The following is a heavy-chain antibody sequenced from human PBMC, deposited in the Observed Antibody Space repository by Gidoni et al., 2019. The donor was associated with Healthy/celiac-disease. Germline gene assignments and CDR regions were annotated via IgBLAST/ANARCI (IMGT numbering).Heavy chain of an antibody. CDR1: GGTFSRYA. CDR3: ARAGDGVVVAATRSPFDY. D-gene: IGHD2-15*01. Sequence: QVQLVQSGAAVKKPGSSVKVSCKASGGTFSRYALSWVRQAPGQGLEWMGGIIPIVGTANYAQKFKGRVTITADESTSTAYMELSSLRAEDTAVYYCARAGDGVVVAATRSPFDYWGQGTLVTVSS. V-gene: IGHV1-69*01. J-gene: IGHJ4*02. CDR2: IIPIVGTA.